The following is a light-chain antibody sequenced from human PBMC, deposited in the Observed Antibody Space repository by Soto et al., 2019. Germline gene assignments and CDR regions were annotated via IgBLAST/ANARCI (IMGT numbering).Light chain of an antibody. CDR3: QQYITFSA. CDR1: QSIDIW. Sequence: DIQMTQSPSTLSASVGDRVTITCRASQSIDIWLAWYQQKPGKAPNLLIYKASTLEPGAPSRCTGSGSGTEFTLTINSLQPDDFATYYCQQYITFSAFGQGTKVEMK. V-gene: IGKV1-5*03. CDR2: KAS. J-gene: IGKJ1*01.